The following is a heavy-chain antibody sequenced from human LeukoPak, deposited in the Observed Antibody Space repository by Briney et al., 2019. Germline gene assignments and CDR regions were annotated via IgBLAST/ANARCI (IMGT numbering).Heavy chain of an antibody. CDR3: ARDSPYGGIQLWSDYYYYGMDV. D-gene: IGHD5-18*01. CDR1: GGTFSSYA. Sequence: ASVQVSCKASGGTFSSYAISWVRQAPGQGLEWMGGIIPIFGTANYAQKFQGRVTITADESTSTAYMELSSLRSEDTAVYYCARDSPYGGIQLWSDYYYYGMDVWGQGTTVTVSS. V-gene: IGHV1-69*13. CDR2: IIPIFGTA. J-gene: IGHJ6*02.